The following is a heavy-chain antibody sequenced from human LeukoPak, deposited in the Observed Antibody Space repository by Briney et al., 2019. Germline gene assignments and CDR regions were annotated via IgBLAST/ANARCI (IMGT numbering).Heavy chain of an antibody. J-gene: IGHJ5*02. V-gene: IGHV4-39*01. CDR1: GGSFSSYY. CDR3: ARHRSDYDFWSGYPNWFDP. D-gene: IGHD3-3*01. CDR2: IYYSGST. Sequence: KPSETLSLTCAVYGGSFSSYYWGWIRQPPGKGLEWIGSIYYSGSTYYNPSLKSRVTISVDTSKNQFSLKLSSVTAADTAVYYCARHRSDYDFWSGYPNWFDPWGQGTLVTVSS.